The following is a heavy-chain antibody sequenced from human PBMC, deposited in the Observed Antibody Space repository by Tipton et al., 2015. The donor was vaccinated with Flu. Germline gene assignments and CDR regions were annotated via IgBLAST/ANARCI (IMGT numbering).Heavy chain of an antibody. Sequence: SLRLSCAASGFTFSSYWMTWVRQAPGKGLEWVANIKQDGSEKYYVDSVKGRFTVSRDNAKKSLYLQMSSLRAEDTAVYFCARAPHWLSFGFDIWGQGTTVTVSS. CDR1: GFTFSSYW. V-gene: IGHV3-7*01. D-gene: IGHD3-9*01. CDR2: IKQDGSEK. CDR3: ARAPHWLSFGFDI. J-gene: IGHJ3*02.